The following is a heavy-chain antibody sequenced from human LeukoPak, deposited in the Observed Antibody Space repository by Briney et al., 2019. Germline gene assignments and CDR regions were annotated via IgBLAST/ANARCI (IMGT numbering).Heavy chain of an antibody. Sequence: SETLSLTCAVYGGSFSGYYWSWIRQPPGKGLEWIGEIIHSGSTNYNPSLKSQVTISVDTSKNQFSLKLGSVTAADTAVYYCARVRSIVVVPANTRFDYWGQGTLVTVSS. CDR3: ARVRSIVVVPANTRFDY. D-gene: IGHD2-2*01. V-gene: IGHV4-34*12. CDR2: IIHSGST. J-gene: IGHJ4*02. CDR1: GGSFSGYY.